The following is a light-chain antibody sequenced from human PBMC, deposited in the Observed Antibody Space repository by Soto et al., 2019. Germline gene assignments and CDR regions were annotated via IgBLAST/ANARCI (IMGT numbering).Light chain of an antibody. CDR3: CSYAGSSPPVV. J-gene: IGLJ2*01. V-gene: IGLV2-23*01. CDR2: EGS. Sequence: QSALTQPASVSGSPGQSITISCTGTSSDVGNYNFVSWYQQHPGKAPKVMIYEGSKRPSGVSNRFSGSKSGNTASLTISGLQADDEADYYCCSYAGSSPPVVFGGGTQLTVL. CDR1: SSDVGNYNF.